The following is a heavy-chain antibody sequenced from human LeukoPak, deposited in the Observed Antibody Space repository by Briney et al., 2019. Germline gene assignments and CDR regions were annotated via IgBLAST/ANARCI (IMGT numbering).Heavy chain of an antibody. CDR3: ASNYYGSGNYPVFYYFDY. Sequence: SVKVSCKASGGTFSSYAFSWVRQAPGQGLEWMGRIIPIFGTTNYAQKFQGRVTITTDEFTSTAYMELRSLRSEDTAVYYCASNYYGSGNYPVFYYFDYWGQGTLVTVSS. V-gene: IGHV1-69*05. D-gene: IGHD3-10*01. CDR2: IIPIFGTT. CDR1: GGTFSSYA. J-gene: IGHJ4*02.